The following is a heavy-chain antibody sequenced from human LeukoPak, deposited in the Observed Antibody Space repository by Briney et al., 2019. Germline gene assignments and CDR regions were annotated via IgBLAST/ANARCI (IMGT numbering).Heavy chain of an antibody. Sequence: SVKVSCKASGGTFSSCAISWVRQAPGQGLEWMGGIIPIFGTANYAQKFQGRVTITADESTSTAYMELSSLRSEDTAVYYCARDSGQQLATGYYGMDVWGQGTTVTVSS. CDR1: GGTFSSCA. D-gene: IGHD6-13*01. CDR3: ARDSGQQLATGYYGMDV. CDR2: IIPIFGTA. V-gene: IGHV1-69*13. J-gene: IGHJ6*02.